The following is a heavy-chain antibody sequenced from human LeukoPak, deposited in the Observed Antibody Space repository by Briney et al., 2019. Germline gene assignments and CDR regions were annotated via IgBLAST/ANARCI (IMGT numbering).Heavy chain of an antibody. Sequence: GEPLKISCKGSGYSFTNYWIGWVRQMPGKGLEWMGIIYPGDSDTRYGPSFQGQVTISADKSISTAYLQWSSLKASDTAMYYCARSDSSSVRAFDVWGQGTMVIVSS. V-gene: IGHV5-51*01. CDR1: GYSFTNYW. J-gene: IGHJ3*01. CDR3: ARSDSSSVRAFDV. D-gene: IGHD6-6*01. CDR2: IYPGDSDT.